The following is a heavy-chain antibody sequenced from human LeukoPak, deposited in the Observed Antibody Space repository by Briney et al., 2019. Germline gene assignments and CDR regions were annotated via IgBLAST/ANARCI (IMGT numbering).Heavy chain of an antibody. V-gene: IGHV3-33*01. J-gene: IGHJ6*02. CDR3: ARGGLSAAGTDYYYYGMDV. CDR1: GFTFSSYG. D-gene: IGHD6-13*01. Sequence: GGSLRLSCAASGFTFSSYGMHWVCQAPGKGLEWVAVIWYDGSNKYYADSVKGRFTISRDNSKNTLYLQMNSLRAEDTAVYYCARGGLSAAGTDYYYYGMDVWGQGTTVTVSS. CDR2: IWYDGSNK.